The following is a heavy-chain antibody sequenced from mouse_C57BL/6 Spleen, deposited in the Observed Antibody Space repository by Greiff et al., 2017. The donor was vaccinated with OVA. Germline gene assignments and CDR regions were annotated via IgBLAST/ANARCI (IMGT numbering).Heavy chain of an antibody. CDR2: IHPNSGST. CDR1: GYTFTSYW. J-gene: IGHJ4*01. CDR3: AGNYGSSYGYAMDY. D-gene: IGHD1-1*01. V-gene: IGHV1-64*01. Sequence: VQLQQPGAELVKPGASVKLSCKASGYTFTSYWMHWVKQRPGQGLEWIGMIHPNSGSTNYNEKFKSKATLTVDKSSSTAYMQLSSLTSEDSAVYFCAGNYGSSYGYAMDYWGQGTSVTVSS.